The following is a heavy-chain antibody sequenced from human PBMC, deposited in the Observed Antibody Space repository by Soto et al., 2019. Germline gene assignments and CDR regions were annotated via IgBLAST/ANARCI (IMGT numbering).Heavy chain of an antibody. CDR1: GDSVSTYY. CDR2: IYNSGNT. V-gene: IGHV4-59*02. J-gene: IGHJ4*02. CDR3: ARGSHYYDSSGYYYRHFDY. D-gene: IGHD3-22*01. Sequence: SETLSPTCSVSGDSVSTYYLSWIRQSTGKGLEWIGNIYNSGNTNYNPSLKSRVTISVDTSKNQISLKLSSVTAADTAVYYCARGSHYYDSSGYYYRHFDYWGQGTLVT.